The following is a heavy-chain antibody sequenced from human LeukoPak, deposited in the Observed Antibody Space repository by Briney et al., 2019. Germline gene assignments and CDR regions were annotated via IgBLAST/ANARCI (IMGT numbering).Heavy chain of an antibody. V-gene: IGHV4-39*01. CDR2: IYYSGST. CDR3: AKGVRYYDSSGYYSGDYYYYGMDV. Sequence: SETLSLTCTVSGGSISSSSYYWGWIRQPPGKGLEWIGTIYYSGSTFSNPSFRSRVTISVDTSQNQFSLKLSSVTAADTAVYYCAKGVRYYDSSGYYSGDYYYYGMDVWGQGTTVTVSS. D-gene: IGHD3-22*01. J-gene: IGHJ6*02. CDR1: GGSISSSSYY.